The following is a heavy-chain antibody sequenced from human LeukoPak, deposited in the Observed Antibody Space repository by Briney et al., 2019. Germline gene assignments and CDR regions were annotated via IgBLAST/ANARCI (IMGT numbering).Heavy chain of an antibody. J-gene: IGHJ4*02. CDR2: ISWKSDSI. Sequence: GRSLGLSCAASGFTFYDYAMHWVRQAPGKGLEGVSSISWKSDSIAYADSVRGRFTVSRDNAKNSLYLQMNSLRAEDTAVYYCAKDIGSSIWYVDYWGQGTLVTVSS. CDR1: GFTFYDYA. V-gene: IGHV3-9*01. CDR3: AKDIGSSIWYVDY. D-gene: IGHD6-13*01.